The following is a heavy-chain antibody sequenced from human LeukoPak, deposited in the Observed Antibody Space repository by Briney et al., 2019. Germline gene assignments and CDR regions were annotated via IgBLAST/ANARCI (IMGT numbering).Heavy chain of an antibody. CDR2: IITRCTL. CDR1: GFLLSNLN. V-gene: IGHV3-69-1*02. J-gene: IGHJ6*03. Sequence: PGGSLRLSCVASGFLLSNLNMNLVRQAPGKGPEWVSSIITRCTLSYPAPVKGRFTISRDNGKNSMFLQMDSLRAEDTAIYYCARDRKYYYMDVWGKGTTVAVSS. CDR3: ARDRKYYYMDV.